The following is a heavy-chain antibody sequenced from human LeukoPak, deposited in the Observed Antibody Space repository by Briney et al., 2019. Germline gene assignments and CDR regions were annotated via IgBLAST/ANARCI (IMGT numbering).Heavy chain of an antibody. CDR2: IIPILGIA. CDR3: ASGEYYDILTGYLDY. CDR1: GGTFSSYA. Sequence: GASVKVSCKAPGGTFSSYAISWVRQAPGQGLEWMGRIIPILGIANYAQKFQGRVTITADKSTSTAYMELSSLRSEDTAVYYCASGEYYDILTGYLDYWGQGTLVTVSS. D-gene: IGHD3-9*01. J-gene: IGHJ4*02. V-gene: IGHV1-69*04.